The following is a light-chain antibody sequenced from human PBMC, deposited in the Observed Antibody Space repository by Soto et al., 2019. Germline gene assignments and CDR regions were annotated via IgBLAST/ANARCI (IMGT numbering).Light chain of an antibody. J-gene: IGKJ1*01. CDR2: AAS. V-gene: IGKV1-5*01. Sequence: DIQMTQSPSTLSGSVGYIVTISFRASQTISSWLAWYQQKPGKAPKLLIYAASTLQSGVPSRFSGGGSGTDFTLTISCLQSEDFATYYCQQYYSYPRTFGQGTKVDIK. CDR3: QQYYSYPRT. CDR1: QTISSW.